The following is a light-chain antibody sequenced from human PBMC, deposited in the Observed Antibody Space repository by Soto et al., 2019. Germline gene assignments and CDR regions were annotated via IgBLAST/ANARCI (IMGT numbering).Light chain of an antibody. CDR2: DAS. V-gene: IGKV1-5*01. CDR1: QSISVS. Sequence: IQMTQSPSTLSASVGGTVNISCRASQSISVSLAWYQQKPGKAPRLLIYDASTLQGGVPSRFSGRGSGTEFTLTINSLQPEDFATYYCQQYESYLRTFGQGTKVDIK. CDR3: QQYESYLRT. J-gene: IGKJ1*01.